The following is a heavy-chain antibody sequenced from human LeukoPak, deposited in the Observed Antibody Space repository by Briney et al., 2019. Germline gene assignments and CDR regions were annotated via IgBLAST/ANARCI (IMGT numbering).Heavy chain of an antibody. CDR2: ISYDGSNK. Sequence: GGSLRLSCAASGFTFSSYGMHWVRQAPGKGLEWVAVISYDGSNKYYADSVKGRFTISRDNSKNTLYLQMNSLRAEDTAVYYCAKDRGGSGWYYFDCWGQGTLVTVSS. J-gene: IGHJ4*02. CDR3: AKDRGGSGWYYFDC. CDR1: GFTFSSYG. V-gene: IGHV3-30*18. D-gene: IGHD6-19*01.